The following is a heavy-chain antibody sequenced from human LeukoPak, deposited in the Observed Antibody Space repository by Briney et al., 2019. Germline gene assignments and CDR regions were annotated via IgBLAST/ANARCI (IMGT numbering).Heavy chain of an antibody. V-gene: IGHV3-33*01. CDR2: IWYDGSNK. CDR1: GFTFSSYG. D-gene: IGHD6-19*01. J-gene: IGHJ4*02. Sequence: GGSLRLSCAASGFTFSSYGMHWVRQAPGKGLEWVAVIWYDGSNKYYADSVKGRFTIPRDNSKNTLYLQMNSLRAEDTAVYYCARDSSGWRQSDYWGQGTLVTVSS. CDR3: ARDSSGWRQSDY.